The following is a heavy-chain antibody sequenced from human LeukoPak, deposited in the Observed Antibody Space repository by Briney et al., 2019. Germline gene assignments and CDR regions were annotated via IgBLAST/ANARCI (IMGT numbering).Heavy chain of an antibody. CDR1: GVSISSSSAY. D-gene: IGHD5-18*01. CDR2: IYYSKNT. V-gene: IGHV4-39*01. J-gene: IGHJ4*02. Sequence: SETLPLTCTVSGVSISSSSAYWGWIRQPPGKGLEWIGSIYYSKNTYYNPFLKSRVTISADTSKNQFSLTLGSVSATDTAVYYCVSPRGFSYGYFDYWGQGTLVTVSS. CDR3: VSPRGFSYGYFDY.